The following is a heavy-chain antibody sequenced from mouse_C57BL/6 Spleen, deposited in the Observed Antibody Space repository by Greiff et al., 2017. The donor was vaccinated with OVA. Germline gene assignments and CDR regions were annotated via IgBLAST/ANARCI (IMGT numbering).Heavy chain of an antibody. CDR3: TRGRTAQAPWFAY. V-gene: IGHV6-6*01. Sequence: EVQRVESGGGLVQPGGSMKLSCAASGFTFSDAWMDWVRQSPEKGLEWVAEIRNKANNHATYYAESVKGRFTISRDDSKSSVYLQMNSLRAEDTGIYYCTRGRTAQAPWFAYWGQGTLVTVSA. D-gene: IGHD3-2*02. CDR1: GFTFSDAW. J-gene: IGHJ3*01. CDR2: IRNKANNHAT.